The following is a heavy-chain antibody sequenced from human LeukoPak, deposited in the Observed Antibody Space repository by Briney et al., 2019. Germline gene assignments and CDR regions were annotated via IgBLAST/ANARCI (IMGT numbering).Heavy chain of an antibody. Sequence: GGSLRLSCAASGFTFSSYGMHWVRQAPGKGLEWVAFIRYDGSNKYYADSVKGRFTISRDNSKNTLYLQMNSLRAEDTAVYYCAKDSPKYYYDSSGYPEFDYWGQGTLVTVSS. V-gene: IGHV3-30*02. D-gene: IGHD3-22*01. J-gene: IGHJ4*02. CDR3: AKDSPKYYYDSSGYPEFDY. CDR1: GFTFSSYG. CDR2: IRYDGSNK.